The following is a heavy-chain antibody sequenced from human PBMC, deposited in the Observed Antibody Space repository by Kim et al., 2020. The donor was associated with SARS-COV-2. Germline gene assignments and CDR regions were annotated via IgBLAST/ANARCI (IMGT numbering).Heavy chain of an antibody. J-gene: IGHJ3*02. V-gene: IGHV3-21*01. CDR2: ISSSSSYI. CDR3: ARAPTCTHDSSQTGCDAFDI. CDR1: GFTFSSYS. D-gene: IGHD3-22*01. Sequence: GGSLRLSCAASGFTFSSYSMNWVRQAPGKGLEWVSSISSSSSYIYYADSVKGRFTISRDNAKNSLYLQMNSLRAEDTAVYYCARAPTCTHDSSQTGCDAFDIWGQGTMVTVSS.